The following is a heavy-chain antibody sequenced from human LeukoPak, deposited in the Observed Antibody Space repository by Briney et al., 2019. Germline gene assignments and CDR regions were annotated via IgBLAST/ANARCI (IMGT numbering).Heavy chain of an antibody. CDR3: AKDRVWNDVPYY. V-gene: IGHV3-23*01. CDR1: GFTFSDFA. Sequence: GGSLRLSCAASGFTFSDFAMSWVRQGPGKGLEWVSSISGSGGSTYYADSVKGRITISRDNSKNTLYLQMNSLRAEDTAIYYCAKDRVWNDVPYYWGQGTLVTVSS. D-gene: IGHD1-1*01. J-gene: IGHJ4*02. CDR2: ISGSGGST.